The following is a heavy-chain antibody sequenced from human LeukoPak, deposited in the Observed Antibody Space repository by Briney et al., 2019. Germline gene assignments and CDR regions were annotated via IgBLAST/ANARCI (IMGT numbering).Heavy chain of an antibody. V-gene: IGHV3-23*01. CDR2: ISGSGDKT. D-gene: IGHD1-26*01. CDR1: GLTFSGFV. Sequence: GGSLRLSCAASGLTFSGFVMSWVRRTPGKGVEWVSGISGSGDKTLYADSVQGRFTLSRDNSKNTQYLEMNSLRAEDTAIYYCAKMKGHPLPKYYMDVWGQGTTVTVSS. J-gene: IGHJ6*01. CDR3: AKMKGHPLPKYYMDV.